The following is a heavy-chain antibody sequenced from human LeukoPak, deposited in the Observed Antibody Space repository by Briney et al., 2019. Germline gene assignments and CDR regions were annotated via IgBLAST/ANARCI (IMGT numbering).Heavy chain of an antibody. D-gene: IGHD3-3*01. V-gene: IGHV4-34*01. Sequence: SETLSLTCAVSGGSFSGYYWSWIRQPPGKGLEWIGEINLSGSTNYNPSLKSRVTISVDTSKNQFSLKLSSVTAADTAVYYCARKFNVLRFLEWATAWFDPWGQGTLVTVSS. J-gene: IGHJ5*02. CDR2: INLSGST. CDR1: GGSFSGYY. CDR3: ARKFNVLRFLEWATAWFDP.